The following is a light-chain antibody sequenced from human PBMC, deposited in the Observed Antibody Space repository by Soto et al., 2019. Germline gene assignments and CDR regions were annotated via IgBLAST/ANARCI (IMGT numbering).Light chain of an antibody. Sequence: DIQMTQSPSTLSASVGERVTITCRASQSIDKWLAWYQLKPGKAPKLLMYRAADLESGVPSRFSGSGSGTEFTLTLSSLRLDDFATYHCQQYHSFPYTFGPGTKLDI. CDR1: QSIDKW. V-gene: IGKV1-5*03. J-gene: IGKJ2*01. CDR3: QQYHSFPYT. CDR2: RAA.